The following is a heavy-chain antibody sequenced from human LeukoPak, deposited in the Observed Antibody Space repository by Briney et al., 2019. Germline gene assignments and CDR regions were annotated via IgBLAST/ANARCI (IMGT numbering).Heavy chain of an antibody. D-gene: IGHD6-13*01. CDR3: ARGRRSSWYGGDWFDP. V-gene: IGHV1-8*01. J-gene: IGHJ5*02. CDR1: GDTFTSYD. Sequence: ASLKSSCKASGDTFTSYDINWVRHATGQRREWIGWINPNRGKTGYAQNFQGRVTMTRNTSITTAYMELSSLCFEDTPVYYCARGRRSSWYGGDWFDPWGQGTLVTVPS. CDR2: INPNRGKT.